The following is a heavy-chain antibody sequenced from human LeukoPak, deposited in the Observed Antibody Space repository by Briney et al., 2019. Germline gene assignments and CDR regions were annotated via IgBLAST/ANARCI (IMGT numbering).Heavy chain of an antibody. CDR3: ARGRRFGESHFDY. Sequence: PSETLSLTCAVYGGSFSGYYWSWIRQPPGKGLEWIGEINHSGSTNHNPSLKSRVTISVDTSKNQFSLKLSSVTAADTAVYYCARGRRFGESHFDYWGQGTLVTVSS. J-gene: IGHJ4*02. V-gene: IGHV4-34*01. D-gene: IGHD3-10*01. CDR1: GGSFSGYY. CDR2: INHSGST.